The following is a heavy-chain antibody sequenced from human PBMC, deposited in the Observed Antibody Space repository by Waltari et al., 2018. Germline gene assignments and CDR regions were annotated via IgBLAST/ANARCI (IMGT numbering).Heavy chain of an antibody. Sequence: QVQLQESGPGLVKPSETLSLTCTVSGYSISSGYYWGWIRQPPGKGLEWIGSIYHSGSTYYNPSLKCQVTISVDTSKNQFSLKLRSVTAAATAVYCCARDSRLNYFDYWGQGTLVTVSS. CDR1: GYSISSGYY. J-gene: IGHJ4*02. CDR3: ARDSRLNYFDY. V-gene: IGHV4-38-2*02. CDR2: IYHSGST.